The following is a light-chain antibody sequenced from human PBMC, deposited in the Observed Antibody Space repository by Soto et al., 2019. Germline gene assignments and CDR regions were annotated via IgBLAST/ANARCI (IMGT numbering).Light chain of an antibody. CDR3: QQYSNWPPAIT. Sequence: EIVMTQSPATLSVSPGERVTLSCRCIQSVSSNLAWYQQKPGQAPRLLIYGASTRATGIPARFSGSGSGTEFTLIISSLQSEDVALYYCQQYSNWPPAITFGQGTRLEIK. J-gene: IGKJ5*01. CDR2: GAS. V-gene: IGKV3-15*01. CDR1: QSVSSN.